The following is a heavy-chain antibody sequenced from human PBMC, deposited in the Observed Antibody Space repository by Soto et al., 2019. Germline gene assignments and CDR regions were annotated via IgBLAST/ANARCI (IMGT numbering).Heavy chain of an antibody. CDR1: RFTFSSYD. CDR2: IGTAGDT. V-gene: IGHV3-13*04. J-gene: IGHJ4*02. CDR3: ARAIGPTLFDY. Sequence: VGSLRLPCSASRFTFSSYDMHWVRQCPGKGLEWVSAIGTAGDTNYAGSVKGRFTISRENAKNSLYLQMNSLRAGDTAIYFCARAIGPTLFDYWGQGTLVTVSS. D-gene: IGHD3-22*01.